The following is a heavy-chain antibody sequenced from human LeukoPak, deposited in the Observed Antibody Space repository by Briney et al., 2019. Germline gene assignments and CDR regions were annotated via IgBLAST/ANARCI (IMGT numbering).Heavy chain of an antibody. CDR1: GFTFSRYW. Sequence: GGSLRLSCVASGFTFSRYWMHWVRQAPGKGLEWVSYISSSGSTIYYADSVKGRFTISRDNAKNSLYLQMNSLRAEDTAVYYCARDEYSYGYGWFDPWGQGTLVTVSS. D-gene: IGHD5-18*01. J-gene: IGHJ5*02. CDR3: ARDEYSYGYGWFDP. V-gene: IGHV3-48*03. CDR2: ISSSGSTI.